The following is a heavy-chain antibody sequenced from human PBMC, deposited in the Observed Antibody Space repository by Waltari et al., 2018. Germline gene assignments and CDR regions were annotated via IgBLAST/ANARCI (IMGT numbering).Heavy chain of an antibody. Sequence: VQLVESGGGLVQPGRSLRLSCTASGFTFGDYAMSWVRQAPGKGLEWVGFIRSKAYGGTTEYAASVKGRFTISRDDSKSIAYLQMNSLKTEDTAVYYCTRVTGIAAAADDYWGQGTLVTVSS. V-gene: IGHV3-49*04. CDR2: IRSKAYGGTT. J-gene: IGHJ4*02. CDR1: GFTFGDYA. D-gene: IGHD6-13*01. CDR3: TRVTGIAAAADDY.